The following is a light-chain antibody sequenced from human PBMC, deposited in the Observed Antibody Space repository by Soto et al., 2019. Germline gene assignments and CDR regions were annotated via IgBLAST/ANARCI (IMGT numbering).Light chain of an antibody. CDR3: TSYTSSSTLV. CDR2: EVN. CDR1: SSDVGAYNY. V-gene: IGLV2-14*01. Sequence: QSALTQPASVSGSPGQSITISCTGTSSDVGAYNYVSWYQQHPGKAPKLMIYEVNDRPSGVSNRFSGSKSGNTASLTISGLQAEDAADYYCTSYTSSSTLVFGGGTKVTVL. J-gene: IGLJ2*01.